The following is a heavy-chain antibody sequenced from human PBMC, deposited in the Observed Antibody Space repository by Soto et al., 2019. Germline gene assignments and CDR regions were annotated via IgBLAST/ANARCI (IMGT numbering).Heavy chain of an antibody. Sequence: QVQLVQSGGEVKKPGASVTVSCKASGYSFSSYTINWVRQAPGQGLEWLGWIRACNGNTKYVEKLQGRVTMTTDTSTSTAYMELRNLRSDDTAVYYCARESKKWPDFWGPGTLVTVSS. J-gene: IGHJ4*02. CDR3: ARESKKWPDF. CDR1: GYSFSSYT. D-gene: IGHD5-12*01. V-gene: IGHV1-18*04. CDR2: IRACNGNT.